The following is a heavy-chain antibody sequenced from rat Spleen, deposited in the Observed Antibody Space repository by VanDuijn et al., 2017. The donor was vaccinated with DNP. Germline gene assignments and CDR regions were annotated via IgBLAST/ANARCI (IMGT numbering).Heavy chain of an antibody. J-gene: IGHJ4*01. CDR2: ISYRGST. D-gene: IGHD1-12*02. V-gene: IGHV3-1*01. CDR3: ASYYYDGYYAMDA. CDR1: GYSITSNY. Sequence: EVQLQESGPGLVKPSQSLSLTCSVTGYSITSNYWGWIRKFPGNKMEWVGHISYRGSTTYNPSLKSRISITRDTSKNQFFLQLNSVTTEDTATYYCASYYYDGYYAMDAWGQGTSVAVSS.